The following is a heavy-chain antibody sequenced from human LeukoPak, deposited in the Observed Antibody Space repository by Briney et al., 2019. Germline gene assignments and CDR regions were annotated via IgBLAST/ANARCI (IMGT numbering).Heavy chain of an antibody. Sequence: GGSLRLSCAASGFTFSSYWMSWVRQAPGKGLEGVANIKQDGSEKYYVDSVKGRFTISRDNAKNSLYLEMNSLRGEDTAVYFCARDKVVGATNFDYWGQGTLVTVSS. J-gene: IGHJ4*02. CDR1: GFTFSSYW. CDR3: ARDKVVGATNFDY. V-gene: IGHV3-7*03. CDR2: IKQDGSEK. D-gene: IGHD1-26*01.